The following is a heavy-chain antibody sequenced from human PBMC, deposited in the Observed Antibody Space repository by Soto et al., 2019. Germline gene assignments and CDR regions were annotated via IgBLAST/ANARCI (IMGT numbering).Heavy chain of an antibody. CDR1: GGTFSSYA. J-gene: IGHJ4*02. D-gene: IGHD4-17*01. CDR2: IIPIFGTA. Sequence: GASVKVSCKASGGTFSSYAISWVRQAPGQGLEWMGGIIPIFGTANYAQKFQGRVTITADESTSTAYMELSSLRSEDAAVYYCARTSTVTTKAFDYWGQGTLVTVSS. CDR3: ARTSTVTTKAFDY. V-gene: IGHV1-69*13.